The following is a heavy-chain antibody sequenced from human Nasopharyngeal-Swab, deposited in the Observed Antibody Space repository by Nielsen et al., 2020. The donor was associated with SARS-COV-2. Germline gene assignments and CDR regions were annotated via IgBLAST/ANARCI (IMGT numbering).Heavy chain of an antibody. CDR2: INPNSGGT. D-gene: IGHD3-10*01. J-gene: IGHJ4*02. Sequence: WVRQVSGQGLEWMGRINPNSGGTNYAQKFQGRVTMTRDTSISTAYMELSSLRSEDTAVYYCARATDYGSGSCDYWGQGTLVTVSS. V-gene: IGHV1-2*06. CDR3: ARATDYGSGSCDY.